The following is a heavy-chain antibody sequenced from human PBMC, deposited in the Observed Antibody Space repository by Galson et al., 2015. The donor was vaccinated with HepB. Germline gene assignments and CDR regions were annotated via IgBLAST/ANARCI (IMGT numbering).Heavy chain of an antibody. CDR2: ISYYGGDK. V-gene: IGHV3-30-3*01. J-gene: IGHJ3*02. Sequence: SLRLSCAASGFIFSSHAMHWVRQAPGKGLEWVAVISYYGGDKYYADSVKGRFTISRDNSKNTLYLQMNSLREEDTAIYYCARASGTGAADAFDIWGQGTMVIVSS. CDR1: GFIFSSHA. D-gene: IGHD6-13*01. CDR3: ARASGTGAADAFDI.